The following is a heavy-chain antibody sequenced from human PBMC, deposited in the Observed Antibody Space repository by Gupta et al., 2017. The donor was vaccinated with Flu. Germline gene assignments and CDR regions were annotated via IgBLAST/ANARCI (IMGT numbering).Heavy chain of an antibody. Sequence: CAASGFTVSNYWRKGVRRVPGISRGGGSLVDNDGSGTSYADSVKGRFTISRDNAKSTLDLQMNILRAEDTGVYYFATVFEYWGQGTLVTVSS. D-gene: IGHD2-21*02. CDR2: VDNDGSGT. CDR1: GFTVSNYW. J-gene: IGHJ4*02. V-gene: IGHV3-74*01. CDR3: ATVFEY.